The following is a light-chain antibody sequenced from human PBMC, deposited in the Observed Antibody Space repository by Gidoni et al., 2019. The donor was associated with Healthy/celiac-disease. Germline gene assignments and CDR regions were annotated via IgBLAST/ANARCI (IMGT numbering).Light chain of an antibody. CDR1: QSVSSF. CDR3: QHRSNWLT. J-gene: IGKJ4*01. Sequence: EIVLTQSPATLSLSPGERATLSCRASQSVSSFLSWYQQNPGQPPRLLIYDASNRATVISARFSGSWSGTDFTLTISSLVPEDFAVYYCQHRSNWLTFGGGTKVEIK. V-gene: IGKV3-11*01. CDR2: DAS.